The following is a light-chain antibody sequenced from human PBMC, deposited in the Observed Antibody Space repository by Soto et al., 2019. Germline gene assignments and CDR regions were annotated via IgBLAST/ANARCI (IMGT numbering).Light chain of an antibody. J-gene: IGKJ1*01. CDR1: QSVRSN. CDR2: GAS. Sequence: EIVLTQSPGTLSLSPGDRATLSCRASQSVRSNLAWYQQKPGQAPRLLIYGASNRATGIPDRFSGSGSGTDFTLTISRLEPEDFAVYYCHLYNNWPPWTFGQGTKVDVK. CDR3: HLYNNWPPWT. V-gene: IGKV3D-15*01.